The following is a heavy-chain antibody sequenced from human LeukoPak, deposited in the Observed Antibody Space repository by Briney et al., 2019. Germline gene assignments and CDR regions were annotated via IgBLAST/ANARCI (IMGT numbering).Heavy chain of an antibody. J-gene: IGHJ4*02. V-gene: IGHV3-48*02. D-gene: IGHD3-10*01. Sequence: GGSLRLSCAASGFTFSSYNMNWVRQAPGKGLECVSDISSSGSTIYFADSVKGRFTISRDNAKNSLYLQMNSLRDEDTAVYYCARLEYYYVSGNYYKLFDYWGQGTLVTVCS. CDR1: GFTFSSYN. CDR3: ARLEYYYVSGNYYKLFDY. CDR2: ISSSGSTI.